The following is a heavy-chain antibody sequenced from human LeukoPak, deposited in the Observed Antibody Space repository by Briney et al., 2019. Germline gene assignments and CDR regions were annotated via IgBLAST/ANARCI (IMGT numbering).Heavy chain of an antibody. D-gene: IGHD2-15*01. Sequence: SETLSLTCTVSGGSISSYYWSWIRQPPGKGLEWIGYIYYSGSTNYNPSLKSRVTISVDTSKNQFSLKLSSVTAADTAVYYCARGGGYGSGGCCHIDYWGQGTLVTVSS. CDR3: ARGGGYGSGGCCHIDY. CDR2: IYYSGST. V-gene: IGHV4-59*01. CDR1: GGSISSYY. J-gene: IGHJ4*02.